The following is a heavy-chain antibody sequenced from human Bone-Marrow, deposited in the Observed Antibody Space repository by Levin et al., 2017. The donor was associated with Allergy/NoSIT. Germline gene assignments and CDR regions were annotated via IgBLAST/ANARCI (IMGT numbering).Heavy chain of an antibody. J-gene: IGHJ3*01. Sequence: GESLKISCKSSGYMFSTYWIPWFRQMPGGGREWMEIVFPGDSDARYSPSFQAPVPISADKSINPPYLQLTSRPPPDSAMYYCARRDMDYYDSDGYQGDVFDLWGQGTMVSVSS. V-gene: IGHV5-51*01. D-gene: IGHD3-22*01. CDR1: GYMFSTYW. CDR3: ARRDMDYYDSDGYQGDVFDL. CDR2: VFPGDSDA.